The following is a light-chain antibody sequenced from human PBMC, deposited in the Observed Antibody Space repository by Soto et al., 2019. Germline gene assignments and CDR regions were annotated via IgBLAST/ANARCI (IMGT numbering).Light chain of an antibody. CDR2: GNS. J-gene: IGLJ2*01. V-gene: IGLV1-40*01. Sequence: QSVLTQPPSVSGAPGQRVTISCTGSSSNIGAGYDVHWYQQLPGTAPKLLIYGNSNRPSGVPDRFSGSKSGTSASLAITGLQAEDEADSYCQSYDSSLSGNVVFGGGTKVTVL. CDR1: SSNIGAGYD. CDR3: QSYDSSLSGNVV.